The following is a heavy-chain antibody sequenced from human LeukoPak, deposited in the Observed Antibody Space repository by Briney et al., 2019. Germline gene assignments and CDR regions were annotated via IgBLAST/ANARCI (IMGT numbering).Heavy chain of an antibody. CDR2: ISSNGGST. CDR1: GFTFSSYA. J-gene: IGHJ4*02. CDR3: ARDSSTHGNYFDY. D-gene: IGHD6-13*01. Sequence: PEGSLRLSCAASGFTFSSYAMHWVRQAPGKGLEYVSAISSNGGSTYYANSVKGRFTISRDNSKNTLYLQMGSLRAEDMAVYYCARDSSTHGNYFDYWGQGTLVTVSS. V-gene: IGHV3-64*01.